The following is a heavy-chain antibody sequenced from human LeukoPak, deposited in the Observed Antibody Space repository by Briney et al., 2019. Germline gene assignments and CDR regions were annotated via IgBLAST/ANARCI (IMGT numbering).Heavy chain of an antibody. V-gene: IGHV3-21*03. CDR1: GFTFSSYS. Sequence: GGSLRLSCAASGFTFSSYSMNWVRQAPGKGLEWVSSISSSGSYIYHADSVKGRFTVSRDNVKNMVYLDMNGIRGDDTAVYYCARSGIGRGFDIWGRGATITVSS. J-gene: IGHJ3*02. CDR2: ISSSGSYI. CDR3: ARSGIGRGFDI. D-gene: IGHD2/OR15-2a*01.